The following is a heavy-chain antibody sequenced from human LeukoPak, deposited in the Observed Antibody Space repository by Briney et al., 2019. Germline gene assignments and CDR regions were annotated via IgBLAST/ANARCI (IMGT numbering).Heavy chain of an antibody. Sequence: GGSLRLSCAASGFTFSSYSMNWVRQAPGKGLEWVSSISSSSSYIYYADSVKGRFTISRDNAKNSLYLQMNSLRAEDTAVYYCARGGSSGPVGPDDPLDYWGQGTLVTVSS. D-gene: IGHD3-10*01. J-gene: IGHJ4*02. CDR2: ISSSSSYI. CDR3: ARGGSSGPVGPDDPLDY. CDR1: GFTFSSYS. V-gene: IGHV3-21*01.